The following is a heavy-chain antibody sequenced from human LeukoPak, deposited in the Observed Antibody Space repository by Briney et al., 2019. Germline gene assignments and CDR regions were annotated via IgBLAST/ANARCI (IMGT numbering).Heavy chain of an antibody. J-gene: IGHJ6*03. V-gene: IGHV3-21*04. D-gene: IGHD5-12*01. Sequence: GGSLRLSCAASGFTFSSYSRNWVRQAPGKGLEGGSSISSRSSNIYYADSVKGRFTISRDNAKNSLYLQMNSLRAEDTAVYYCAREGVDRRGVYYYYMDVWGKGTTVTIPS. CDR2: ISSRSSNI. CDR1: GFTFSSYS. CDR3: AREGVDRRGVYYYYMDV.